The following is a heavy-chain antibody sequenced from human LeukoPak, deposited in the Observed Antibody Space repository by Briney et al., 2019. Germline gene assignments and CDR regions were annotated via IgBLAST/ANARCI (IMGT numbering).Heavy chain of an antibody. V-gene: IGHV3-64*01. CDR3: AKEGDYYGSGSYRDGFDI. Sequence: GGSLRLSCAASGFTFSSYAMHWVRQAPGKGLEYVSAISSNGGSTYYANSVKGRFTISRDNSKNKLYLQMGSLRAEDMAVYYCAKEGDYYGSGSYRDGFDIWGQGTRATVSS. CDR2: ISSNGGST. CDR1: GFTFSSYA. D-gene: IGHD3-10*01. J-gene: IGHJ3*02.